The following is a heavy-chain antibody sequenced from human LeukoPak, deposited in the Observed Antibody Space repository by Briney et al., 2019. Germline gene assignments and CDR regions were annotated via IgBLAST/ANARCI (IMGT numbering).Heavy chain of an antibody. CDR1: GGSFSGYY. J-gene: IGHJ4*02. CDR3: ARGETSSYDY. Sequence: PSETLSLTCAVYGGSFSGYYWSWIRQPPGKGLEWIGEINHSGSTNYNPSLKSRVTISVDTSKNQFSLKLTSVTAADAAVYYYARGETSSYDYWGQGTLVTVSS. V-gene: IGHV4-34*01. D-gene: IGHD2-2*01. CDR2: INHSGST.